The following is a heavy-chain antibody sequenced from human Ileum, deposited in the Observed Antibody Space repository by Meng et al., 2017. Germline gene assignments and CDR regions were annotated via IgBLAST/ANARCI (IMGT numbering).Heavy chain of an antibody. CDR2: MGLGHSHG. CDR1: RSIFDSYD. V-gene: IGHV3-21*02. Sequence: AQRGEVGVGRVRPGGSLRLSCVGSRSIFDSYDMTWIRQAPGKGPEWVASMGLGHSHGSYADSVIGRFTVSRDNAKTSFFLQMNSLRAEDTAIYYCASDPNWSTTWGQGTLVTVSS. J-gene: IGHJ5*02. CDR3: ASDPNWSTT.